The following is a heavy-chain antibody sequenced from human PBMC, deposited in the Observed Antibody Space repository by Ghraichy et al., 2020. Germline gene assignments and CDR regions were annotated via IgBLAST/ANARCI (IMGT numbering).Heavy chain of an antibody. D-gene: IGHD6-19*01. V-gene: IGHV4-39*01. CDR3: ARLDSSGPGDY. CDR1: GGSIRSSSYS. CDR2: IYYSGTT. Sequence: SETLSLTCTVSGGSIRSSSYSWGWIHQPPGKGLEWVGQIYYSGTTQYSPSLKSRVTMSVDASKNQFSLKLTSLTATDTAVYYCARLDSSGPGDYWGQGTLVTVSS. J-gene: IGHJ4*02.